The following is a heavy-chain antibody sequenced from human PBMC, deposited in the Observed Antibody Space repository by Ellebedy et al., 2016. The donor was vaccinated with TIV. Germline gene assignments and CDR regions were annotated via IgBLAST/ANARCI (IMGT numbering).Heavy chain of an antibody. CDR3: ARGVLGYCSGGSCYSNNYYGMDV. CDR1: GGSISSYY. D-gene: IGHD2-15*01. J-gene: IGHJ6*02. V-gene: IGHV4-59*01. Sequence: SETLSLTCTVSGGSISSYYWSWIRQPPGKGLEWIGYIYYSGSTNYNPSLKSRVTISVDTSKNQFSLKLSSVTAADTAVYYCARGVLGYCSGGSCYSNNYYGMDVWGQGTTVTVSS. CDR2: IYYSGST.